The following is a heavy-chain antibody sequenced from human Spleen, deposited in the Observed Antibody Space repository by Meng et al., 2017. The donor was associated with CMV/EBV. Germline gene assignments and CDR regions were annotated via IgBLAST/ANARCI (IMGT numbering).Heavy chain of an antibody. J-gene: IGHJ4*02. Sequence: FCQPSGYTFTDFWIHWVLQAPGQGPEWMGWINPKSGGTDFAQKFEGRVTMTADTFTRTIYLELNGLRSDDTAIYYCARDVQSGAAGYWGQGTLVTVSS. D-gene: IGHD3-10*01. CDR2: INPKSGGT. V-gene: IGHV1-2*02. CDR3: ARDVQSGAAGY. CDR1: GYTFTDFW.